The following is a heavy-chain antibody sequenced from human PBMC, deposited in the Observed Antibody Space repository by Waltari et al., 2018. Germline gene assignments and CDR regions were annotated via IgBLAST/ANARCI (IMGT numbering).Heavy chain of an antibody. CDR3: AKDLTYYYDSSGYYPDY. V-gene: IGHV3-23*01. CDR2: ISGSGGST. CDR1: GFTFSSYA. Sequence: EVQLLESGGGLVQPGGSLRLSCAASGFTFSSYAMSWVRQAPGKGLEWVSAISGSGGSTYCADSVKGRFTISKDNSKNTLYLQMNSLRAEDTAVYYCAKDLTYYYDSSGYYPDYWGQGTLVTVSS. D-gene: IGHD3-22*01. J-gene: IGHJ4*02.